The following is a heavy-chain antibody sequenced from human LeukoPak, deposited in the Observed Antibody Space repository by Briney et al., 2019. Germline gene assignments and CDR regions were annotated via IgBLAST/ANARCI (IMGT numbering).Heavy chain of an antibody. CDR3: ARDSSSWYVDAFDI. Sequence: ASVKVSCKASGYTFTGYYMHWVRQAPGQGLEWMGWINPNSGGTNYAQKFQGRVTMTRDTSISTAYMELSRLRSDDTAVYYCARDSSSWYVDAFDIWGQGTMVTVS. V-gene: IGHV1-2*02. D-gene: IGHD6-13*01. J-gene: IGHJ3*02. CDR1: GYTFTGYY. CDR2: INPNSGGT.